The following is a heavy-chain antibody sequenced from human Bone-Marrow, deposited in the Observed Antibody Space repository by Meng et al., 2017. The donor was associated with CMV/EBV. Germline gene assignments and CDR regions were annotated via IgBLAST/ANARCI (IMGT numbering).Heavy chain of an antibody. CDR3: ARGGGTPWGMDV. CDR1: GFTFSSYA. CDR2: ISSNGGST. V-gene: IGHV3-64*02. D-gene: IGHD3-16*01. J-gene: IGHJ6*02. Sequence: GGSLRLSCAASGFTFSSYAMHWVRQAPGKGLEYVSAISSNGGSTYYADSVKGRFTISRDNSKNTLYLQMGSLRAEDMAVYYCARGGGTPWGMDVWGQGTTVTVSS.